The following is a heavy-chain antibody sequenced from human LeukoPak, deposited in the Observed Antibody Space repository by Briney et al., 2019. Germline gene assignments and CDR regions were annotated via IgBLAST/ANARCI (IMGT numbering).Heavy chain of an antibody. V-gene: IGHV3-30*02. CDR1: GFTFSSYG. J-gene: IGHJ3*02. CDR2: IRYDGSNK. Sequence: GGSLRLSCAASGFTFSSYGMHWVRQAPGKGLEWVAFIRYDGSNKYYADSVKGRFTISRDNSKNTLYLQMTSLRAEDSALYYCAKDPAARPLRLITDDAFDIWGLGTLVTVSS. CDR3: AKDPAARPLRLITDDAFDI. D-gene: IGHD2-8*01.